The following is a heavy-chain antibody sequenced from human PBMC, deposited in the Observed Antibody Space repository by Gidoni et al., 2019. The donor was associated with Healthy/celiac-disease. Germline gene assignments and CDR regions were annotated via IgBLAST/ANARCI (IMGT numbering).Heavy chain of an antibody. CDR3: ARLRRRPPGVGGAFDI. Sequence: QVQLQESGPGLVKPSETLSLTCAVAGYHISSGYYWGWIRQPPGQGLEWIGSIYHSGSTYYNPSLKSRVTISVDTSKNQFSLKLSSVPAADTAVYYCARLRRRPPGVGGAFDIWGQGTMVTVSS. D-gene: IGHD3-16*01. V-gene: IGHV4-38-2*01. CDR1: GYHISSGYY. CDR2: IYHSGST. J-gene: IGHJ3*02.